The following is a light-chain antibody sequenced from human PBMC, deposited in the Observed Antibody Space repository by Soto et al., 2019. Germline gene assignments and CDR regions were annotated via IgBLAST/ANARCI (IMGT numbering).Light chain of an antibody. V-gene: IGKV1-9*01. CDR3: QQLNSYPH. J-gene: IGKJ5*01. CDR2: GAS. CDR1: QDISSF. Sequence: DIQLTQSPSFLSASVGDRVTITCRASQDISSFLAWYQQKPGKAPNLQIYGASTLQSGVPSRFSGSGSGTEFTLTISSLQPEDFATYYCQQLNSYPHFGQGTRLEIK.